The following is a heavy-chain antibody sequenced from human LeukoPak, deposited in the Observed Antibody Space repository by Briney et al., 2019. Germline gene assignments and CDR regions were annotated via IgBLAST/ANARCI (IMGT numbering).Heavy chain of an antibody. D-gene: IGHD6-19*01. J-gene: IGHJ4*02. CDR3: AKILDSSGWYGDY. CDR2: ISGSGGST. V-gene: IGHV3-23*01. Sequence: PGGSLRLSCAASGFTFSSYAMSWVRQAPGKGLEWVSAISGSGGSTYYADSVKGRFTISRDNSKNTLCLQMNSLRAEDTAVYYCAKILDSSGWYGDYWGQGTLVTVSS. CDR1: GFTFSSYA.